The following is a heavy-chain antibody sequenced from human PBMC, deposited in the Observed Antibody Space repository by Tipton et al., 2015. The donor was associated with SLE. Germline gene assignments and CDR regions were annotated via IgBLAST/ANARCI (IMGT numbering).Heavy chain of an antibody. CDR1: GGSFSGYF. Sequence: TLSLTCAVYGGSFSGYFWSWIRRPPGKGLEWIGEINHSGSTNYNPSLKSRVTISADTSKNQFSLKLSSVTAADTAVYYCARMITMVRGVKLDYWGQGTLVTVSS. CDR2: INHSGST. V-gene: IGHV4-34*01. CDR3: ARMITMVRGVKLDY. J-gene: IGHJ4*02. D-gene: IGHD3-10*01.